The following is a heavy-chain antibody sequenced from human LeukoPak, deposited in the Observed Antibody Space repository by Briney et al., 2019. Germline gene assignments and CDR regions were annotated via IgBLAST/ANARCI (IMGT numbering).Heavy chain of an antibody. Sequence: GSLRLSCAASGFTFSSYSMNWVRQAPGKGLEWVSYISSSSSTIYYADSVKGRFTISRDNSKNTLYLQMNSLRAEDTAVYYCAKDHRVLRFLEWSPSRYFDYWGQGTLVTVSS. CDR1: GFTFSSYS. CDR3: AKDHRVLRFLEWSPSRYFDY. J-gene: IGHJ4*02. V-gene: IGHV3-48*01. CDR2: ISSSSSTI. D-gene: IGHD3-3*01.